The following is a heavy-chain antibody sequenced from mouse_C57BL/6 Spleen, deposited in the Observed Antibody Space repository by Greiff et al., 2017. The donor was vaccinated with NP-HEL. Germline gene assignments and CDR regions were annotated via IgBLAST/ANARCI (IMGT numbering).Heavy chain of an antibody. CDR1: GYSFTSYY. Sequence: QVQLQQSGPELVKPGASVKISCKASGYSFTSYYIHWVKQRPGQGLEWIGWIYPRSGNTKYNEKFKGKATLTADTSSSTAYMQLSSLTSEDSAVYYCARNYDYEAWFAYWGQGTLVTVSA. D-gene: IGHD2-4*01. CDR2: IYPRSGNT. J-gene: IGHJ3*01. V-gene: IGHV1-66*01. CDR3: ARNYDYEAWFAY.